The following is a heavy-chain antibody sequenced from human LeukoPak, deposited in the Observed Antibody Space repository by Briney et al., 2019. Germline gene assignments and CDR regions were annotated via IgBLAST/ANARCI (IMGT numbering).Heavy chain of an antibody. V-gene: IGHV1-69*01. D-gene: IGHD3-9*01. CDR1: GGTFRSYA. CDR3: ARTTTRGYFDWSHAFDI. CDR2: IIPIFGTA. Sequence: SVKVSCKASGGTFRSYAISWVRQAPGQGLEWMGGIIPIFGTANYAQKFQGRVTITADESTSTAYMELSSLRSEDTAVYYCARTTTRGYFDWSHAFDIWGQGTMVTVSS. J-gene: IGHJ3*02.